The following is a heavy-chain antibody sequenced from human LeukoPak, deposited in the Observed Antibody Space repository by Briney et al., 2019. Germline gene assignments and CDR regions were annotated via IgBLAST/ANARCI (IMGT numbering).Heavy chain of an antibody. Sequence: ASVKVSCKASGYTFISFYMHWVRQAPGHGLEWMGILNPSGGSTTYAQKSQGRVTMTRDTSTSTVYMELSSLRSEDTAIYYCAREGEAARPGLNDAFDIWGQGTMVTVSS. CDR1: GYTFISFY. CDR3: AREGEAARPGLNDAFDI. D-gene: IGHD6-6*01. J-gene: IGHJ3*02. V-gene: IGHV1-46*01. CDR2: LNPSGGST.